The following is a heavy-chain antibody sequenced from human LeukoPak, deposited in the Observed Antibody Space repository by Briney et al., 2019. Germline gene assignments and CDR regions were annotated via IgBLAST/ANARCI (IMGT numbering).Heavy chain of an antibody. CDR3: ARDDWKDRYFDS. CDR1: GFTFSNYW. CDR2: IKQDGREK. J-gene: IGHJ4*02. D-gene: IGHD1-1*01. Sequence: PGGSLRLSCAASGFTFSNYWMSWVRQAPGKGLEWVANIKQDGREKYYVDSVKGRFTISRDSARNSVFLQMNSLRVEDTAVYYCARDDWKDRYFDSWGQGTLVTVSS. V-gene: IGHV3-7*01.